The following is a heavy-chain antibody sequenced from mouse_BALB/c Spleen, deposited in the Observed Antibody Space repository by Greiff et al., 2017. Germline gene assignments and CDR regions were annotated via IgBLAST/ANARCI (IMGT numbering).Heavy chain of an antibody. V-gene: IGHV14-3*02. D-gene: IGHD1-1*01. J-gene: IGHJ1*01. CDR1: GFNIKDTY. CDR2: IDPANGNT. Sequence: EVKLQQSGAELVKPGASVKLSCTASGFNIKDTYMHWVKQRPEQGLEWIGRIDPANGNTKYDPKFQGKATITADTSSNTAYLQLSSLTSEDTAVYYCARSRGNYYGSSYWYFDVWGAGTTVTVSS. CDR3: ARSRGNYYGSSYWYFDV.